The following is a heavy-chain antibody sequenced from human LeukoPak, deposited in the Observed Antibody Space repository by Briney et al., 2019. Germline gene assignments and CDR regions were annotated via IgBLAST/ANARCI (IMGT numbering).Heavy chain of an antibody. CDR3: ARGLSAIVY. CDR2: INHSGST. D-gene: IGHD2-15*01. V-gene: IGHV4-34*01. CDR1: GGSFGGYY. Sequence: SETLSLTCAVYGGSFGGYYWSWIRQPPGKGLEWIGEINHSGSTNYNPSLKRRVTISVDTSKDQFSLKLSSVTAADTAFYYCARGLSAIVYWGQGTLVTVSS. J-gene: IGHJ4*02.